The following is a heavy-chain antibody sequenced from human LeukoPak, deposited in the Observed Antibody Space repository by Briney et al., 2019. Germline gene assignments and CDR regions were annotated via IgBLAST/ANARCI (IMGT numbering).Heavy chain of an antibody. CDR2: ITTSLSTI. V-gene: IGHV3-48*04. Sequence: GGSLRLSCAASGFTFTTYGMNWIRQAPGKGLEWVSYITTSLSTIYYADSAKGRFTISRDNAKNSLFLQMNSLRAEDTAVYYCAIAPRASGHCYQYIDVWRKGTTVTV. CDR1: GFTFTTYG. D-gene: IGHD3-3*01. CDR3: AIAPRASGHCYQYIDV. J-gene: IGHJ6*03.